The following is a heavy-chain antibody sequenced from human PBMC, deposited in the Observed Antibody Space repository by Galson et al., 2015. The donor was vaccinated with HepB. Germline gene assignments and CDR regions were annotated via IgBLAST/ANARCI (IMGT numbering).Heavy chain of an antibody. D-gene: IGHD6-19*01. CDR1: GFTFDDYA. Sequence: SLRLSCAASGFTFDDYAMHWVRQAPGKGLEWVSGISWDSGSIGYADSVKGRFTISRDNAKNSLYLQMSSLRAEDTALYYCAKDMEYSSGWTGLDYWGQGTLVTVSS. CDR2: ISWDSGSI. CDR3: AKDMEYSSGWTGLDY. V-gene: IGHV3-9*01. J-gene: IGHJ4*02.